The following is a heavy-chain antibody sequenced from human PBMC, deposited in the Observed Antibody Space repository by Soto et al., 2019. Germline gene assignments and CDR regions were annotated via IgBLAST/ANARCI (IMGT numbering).Heavy chain of an antibody. Sequence: ASVKVSCKPSGYTFTAYFIHWVRQAPGQGLEWMGWISPKSGGANYAQRFQDWVTMTWDTSINSANMEMSSLRVEDTAVYYCARDYLYCSGGRCYPNYWGQGTLVTVSS. CDR1: GYTFTAYF. CDR2: ISPKSGGA. J-gene: IGHJ4*02. CDR3: ARDYLYCSGGRCYPNY. V-gene: IGHV1-2*04. D-gene: IGHD2-15*01.